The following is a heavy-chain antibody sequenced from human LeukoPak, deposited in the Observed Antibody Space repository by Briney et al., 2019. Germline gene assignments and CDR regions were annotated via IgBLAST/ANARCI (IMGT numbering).Heavy chain of an antibody. V-gene: IGHV3-23*01. CDR3: AKEGYSSSLNTFFGY. D-gene: IGHD6-6*01. CDR2: ISGSGGST. Sequence: AGGSLRLSCAASGFTFSSYAMNWVRQAPGRGLEWVSGISGSGGSTYYADSVKGRFTISRDNSKNTLYLQMNSLRAEDTAVYYCAKEGYSSSLNTFFGYWGQGTLVTVSS. J-gene: IGHJ4*02. CDR1: GFTFSSYA.